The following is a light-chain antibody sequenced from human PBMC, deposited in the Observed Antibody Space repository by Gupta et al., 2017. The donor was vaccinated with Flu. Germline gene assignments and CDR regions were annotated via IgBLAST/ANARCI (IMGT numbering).Light chain of an antibody. CDR1: QSISSW. CDR3: QQYSSYPLT. Sequence: PSPLAANVGGRVTIPCRASQSISSWLAWYQQKPGKAPNRLIYMASSLQSGVPSRCSGSGSGREFTRTINSLQPDDFATYYCQQYSSYPLTFGQGTRLE. CDR2: MAS. J-gene: IGKJ5*01. V-gene: IGKV1-5*03.